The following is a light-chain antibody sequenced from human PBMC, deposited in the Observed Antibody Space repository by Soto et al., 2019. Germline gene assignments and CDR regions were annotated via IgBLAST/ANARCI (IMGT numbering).Light chain of an antibody. CDR2: GAS. CDR3: QQYGSSPPIT. V-gene: IGKV3-20*01. J-gene: IGKJ5*01. CDR1: QSITSN. Sequence: EIVMTQSPATLSVSPGERATLSCRASQSITSNLAWYQQKPGQAPRLLIYGASSRATGIPDRFSGSGSRTDFTLTISRLEPGDFAVYYCQQYGSSPPITFGQGTRLEIK.